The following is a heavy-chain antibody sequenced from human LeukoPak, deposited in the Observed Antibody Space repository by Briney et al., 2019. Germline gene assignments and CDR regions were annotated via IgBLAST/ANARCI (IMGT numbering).Heavy chain of an antibody. CDR2: INPNGGGT. V-gene: IGHV1-2*02. CDR3: ARLCPCSGGYFPPPYFLDY. D-gene: IGHD3-10*02. J-gene: IGHJ4*02. Sequence: GASVKVSCKTSGYTFTGNFIHWVRQAPGHGLEWMGWINPNGGGTNYAQKFQGRVTLTRDTSITTAYVELSSPRSDDTAVYYCARLCPCSGGYFPPPYFLDYWGQGSLVTVS. CDR1: GYTFTGNF.